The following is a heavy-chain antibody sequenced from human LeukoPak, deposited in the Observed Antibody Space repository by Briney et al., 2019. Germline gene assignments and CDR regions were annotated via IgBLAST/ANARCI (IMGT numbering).Heavy chain of an antibody. CDR1: GFTFGDYA. J-gene: IGHJ5*02. D-gene: IGHD5-24*01. Sequence: PGRSLRLSCTASGFTFGDYAMSWVRQAPGKGLEWVGFIRSKAYGGTTEYAASVKGRFTISRDDSKSIAYLQMNSLKTEDTAVYYCTRDGTRDGYNYKGNWFDPWGQGTLVTVSS. CDR2: IRSKAYGGTT. V-gene: IGHV3-49*04. CDR3: TRDGTRDGYNYKGNWFDP.